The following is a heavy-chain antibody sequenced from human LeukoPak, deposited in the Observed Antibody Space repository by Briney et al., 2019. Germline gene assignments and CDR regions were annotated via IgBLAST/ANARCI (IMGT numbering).Heavy chain of an antibody. D-gene: IGHD3-22*01. J-gene: IGHJ4*02. CDR1: GFTFNSYS. CDR2: ISSTNSYI. V-gene: IGHV3-21*01. Sequence: GGSLRLSCAASGFTFNSYSMNWVRQAPEKGLEWVSSISSTNSYIYYADSVKGRFTISRDNAKNSLYLQMNSLRAEDTAVYYCARVRYDSSGNDYWGQGTLVTVSS. CDR3: ARVRYDSSGNDY.